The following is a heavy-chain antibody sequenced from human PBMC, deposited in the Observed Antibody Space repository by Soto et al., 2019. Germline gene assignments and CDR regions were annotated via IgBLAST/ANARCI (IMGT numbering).Heavy chain of an antibody. Sequence: SQTMSLTCVVSAGSFSGYSWSWNRQPPGKGLEWIGEVNDSGNSNYNPSLKRRVVISVDRPKNEFSLKMNTVTAADTGVYYCAGVRRWRPEEMVDLWGQGALVTVSS. V-gene: IGHV4-34*01. D-gene: IGHD2-8*01. J-gene: IGHJ5*02. CDR2: VNDSGNS. CDR1: AGSFSGYS. CDR3: AGVRRWRPEEMVDL.